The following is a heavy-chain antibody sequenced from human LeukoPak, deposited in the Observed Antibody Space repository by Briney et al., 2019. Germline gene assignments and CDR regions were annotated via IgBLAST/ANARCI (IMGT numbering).Heavy chain of an antibody. V-gene: IGHV3-74*01. J-gene: IGHJ3*01. D-gene: IGHD2-15*01. CDR2: INSDASRP. CDR1: RFTFSDYW. CDR3: AGETREADSGEHQTDSFDV. Sequence: GGSLRLSCAASRFTFSDYWMNWVRQAPGKGLVWVSRINSDASRPSYADSVKGRFTISRDNAKNILYLQMNSLRVEDTALYYGAGETREADSGEHQTDSFDVWGQGTMVSVSS.